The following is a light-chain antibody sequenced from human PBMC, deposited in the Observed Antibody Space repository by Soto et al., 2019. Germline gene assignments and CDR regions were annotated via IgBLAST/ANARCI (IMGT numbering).Light chain of an antibody. CDR3: QQYNNWPPT. J-gene: IGKJ5*01. V-gene: IGKV3-15*01. CDR2: GAS. Sequence: EIVMTQSPGTLSVSPGEGATLSCRASQSVSSNLAWYQQKPGQAPRLLMYGASTRVTGIPARFSGSRSGTEFTLTISSLQSEDFAVYYCQQYNNWPPTFGQGTRLEI. CDR1: QSVSSN.